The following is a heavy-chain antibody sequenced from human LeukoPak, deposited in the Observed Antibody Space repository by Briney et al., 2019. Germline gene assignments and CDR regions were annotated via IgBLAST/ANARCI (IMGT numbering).Heavy chain of an antibody. D-gene: IGHD3-3*01. CDR2: INPNSGGT. CDR1: GYTFTSYD. V-gene: IGHV1-2*02. Sequence: ASVKVSCKASGYTFTSYDINWVRQATGQGLEWMGWINPNSGGTNYAQKFQGRVTMTRDTSISTAYMELSRLRSDDTAVYYCAREDRTTISGVPVYMDVWGKGTTVTVSS. J-gene: IGHJ6*03. CDR3: AREDRTTISGVPVYMDV.